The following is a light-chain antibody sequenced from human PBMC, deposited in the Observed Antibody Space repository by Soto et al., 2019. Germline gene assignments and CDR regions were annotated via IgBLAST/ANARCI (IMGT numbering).Light chain of an antibody. Sequence: EIVLTQSPGTLSLSPGERATLSCRASQSLSSSFLAWYQQRPGQAPRLLLFGASTRATDIPDRFSGSGSGTEFTLTISRLEPEDFAVYYCQRYGSSPLITFGQGTRLEIK. J-gene: IGKJ5*01. CDR2: GAS. CDR3: QRYGSSPLIT. V-gene: IGKV3-20*01. CDR1: QSLSSSF.